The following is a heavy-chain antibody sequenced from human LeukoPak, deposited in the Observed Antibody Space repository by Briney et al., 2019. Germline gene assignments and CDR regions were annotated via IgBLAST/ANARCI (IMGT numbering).Heavy chain of an antibody. CDR1: GGSISSYY. V-gene: IGHV4-59*01. Sequence: NSSETLSLTCTVSGGSISSYYWSWIRQPPGKGLEWIGYIYYSGSTNYNPSLKSRVTISVDTSKNQSSLKLSSVTAADTAVYYCARALIAGVTVTTEGFWFDPWGQGTLVTVSS. J-gene: IGHJ5*02. CDR3: ARALIAGVTVTTEGFWFDP. CDR2: IYYSGST. D-gene: IGHD4-11*01.